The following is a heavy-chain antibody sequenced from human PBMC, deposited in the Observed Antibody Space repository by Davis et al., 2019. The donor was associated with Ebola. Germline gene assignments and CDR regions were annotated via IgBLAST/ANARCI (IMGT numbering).Heavy chain of an antibody. D-gene: IGHD2-2*01. CDR3: ARHCSSTSCSYFDY. V-gene: IGHV4-34*01. J-gene: IGHJ4*02. CDR2: INHSGST. Sequence: SETLSLTCTVSGGSISSYYWSWIRQPPGKGLEWIGEINHSGSTNYNPSLKSRVTVSVDTSKNQFSLKLTSVTAADTAVYYCARHCSSTSCSYFDYWGQGILITVSS. CDR1: GGSISSYY.